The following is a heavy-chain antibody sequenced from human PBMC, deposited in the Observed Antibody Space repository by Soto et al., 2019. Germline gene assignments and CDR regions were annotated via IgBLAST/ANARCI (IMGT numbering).Heavy chain of an antibody. V-gene: IGHV3-15*01. CDR2: IKSKTDGGTT. Sequence: EVQLVESGGGLVKPGGSLRLSCAASGITFTSVWMTWVRQAPGKGLEWVGRIKSKTDGGTTEYTAPVKGRFTISRDDSKNTLYLQMNSLKTEDTAVYFCTTYSSGWYWGQGTLVTVSS. CDR3: TTYSSGWY. J-gene: IGHJ4*02. CDR1: GITFTSVW. D-gene: IGHD6-19*01.